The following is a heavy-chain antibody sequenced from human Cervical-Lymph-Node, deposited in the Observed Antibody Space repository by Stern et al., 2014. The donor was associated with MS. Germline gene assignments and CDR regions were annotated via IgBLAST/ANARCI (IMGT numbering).Heavy chain of an antibody. CDR2: FDHEDGKT. J-gene: IGHJ5*02. CDR1: GYTLTELA. D-gene: IGHD1-14*01. Sequence: HVQLVQSGAEVKKPGDSVKVSCKVSGYTLTELAMQWVRQAPGKGLEWMGGFDHEDGKTVYAQKFQGRITMTEDTSTDTADMELSRLASEDTAVYYGVTFTGDPWGQGTLVTVSS. CDR3: VTFTGDP. V-gene: IGHV1-24*01.